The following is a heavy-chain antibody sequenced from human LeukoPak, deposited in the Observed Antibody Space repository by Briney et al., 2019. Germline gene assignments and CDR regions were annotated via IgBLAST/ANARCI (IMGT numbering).Heavy chain of an antibody. D-gene: IGHD3-3*01. Sequence: VASVKVSCKASGYTFTYYYIHWMRQAPGQGLEWMGWINPDTGDTSYAQSFQGRVTLTRDTSISTVYVELSRLRSDDTAVYYCARVIQIFGVVNIDYWGQGTLVTVSS. CDR2: INPDTGDT. CDR3: ARVIQIFGVVNIDY. V-gene: IGHV1-2*02. J-gene: IGHJ4*02. CDR1: GYTFTYYY.